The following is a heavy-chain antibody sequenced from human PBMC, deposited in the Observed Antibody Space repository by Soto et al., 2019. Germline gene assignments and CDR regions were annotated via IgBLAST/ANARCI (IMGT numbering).Heavy chain of an antibody. Sequence: GESLKISCKGSGYSFTSSWLAWVRQMPGKGLERMGIIYPGDSDTRYSPSFQGQVTISADRSITTTYLQWSSLKASDTAVYYCARLFDTSGWYDYWGQGTLVTVSS. D-gene: IGHD6-19*01. CDR1: GYSFTSSW. J-gene: IGHJ4*02. CDR3: ARLFDTSGWYDY. V-gene: IGHV5-51*01. CDR2: IYPGDSDT.